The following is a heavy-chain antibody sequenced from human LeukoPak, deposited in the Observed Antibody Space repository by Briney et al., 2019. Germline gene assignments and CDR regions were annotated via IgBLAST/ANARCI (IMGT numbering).Heavy chain of an antibody. D-gene: IGHD5-24*01. CDR2: IYSSGST. J-gene: IGHJ4*02. V-gene: IGHV4-4*07. Sequence: SETLSLTCAVSGGSISSYYWNWIRQPAGKGLEWIGRIYSSGSTNYNPSLTSRVTMSVDTSKNQFSLKLSSVTAADTAVYYCARRDALGWYFDYRGQGTLVTVSS. CDR3: ARRDALGWYFDY. CDR1: GGSISSYY.